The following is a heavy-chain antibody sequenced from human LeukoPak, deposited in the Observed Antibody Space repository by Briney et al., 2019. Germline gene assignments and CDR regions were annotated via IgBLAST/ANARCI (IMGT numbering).Heavy chain of an antibody. V-gene: IGHV1-2*02. D-gene: IGHD2-2*01. CDR3: ARRYCSSTSCYYFDY. J-gene: IGHJ4*02. Sequence: ASVKVSCKASAYTFTDYYMHWVRQAPGQGLEWMGWINPNSAGTNYAQNFQGRVTMTRDTSINTAYMELTRLRSDDTAVYYCARRYCSSTSCYYFDYWGQGTLVTVSS. CDR2: INPNSAGT. CDR1: AYTFTDYY.